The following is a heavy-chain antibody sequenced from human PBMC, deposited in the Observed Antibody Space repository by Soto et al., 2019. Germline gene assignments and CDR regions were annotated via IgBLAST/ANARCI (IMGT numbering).Heavy chain of an antibody. V-gene: IGHV3-23*01. CDR3: AKVPNGDYVGAFDS. D-gene: IGHD4-17*01. CDR1: GITFSSYA. J-gene: IGHJ3*01. CDR2: ISGGGGTT. Sequence: EAQLLESGGGLVQPGGSLRLSCAASGITFSSYAMMWLRQAPGRGLEWVSAISGGGGTTYHADSVKGRFTISRDNSNNTLQRQMNSLRAEDTAGYYCAKVPNGDYVGAFDSWGQGTKVTVSS.